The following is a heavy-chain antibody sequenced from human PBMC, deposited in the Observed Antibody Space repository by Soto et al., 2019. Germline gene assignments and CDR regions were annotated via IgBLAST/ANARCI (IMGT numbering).Heavy chain of an antibody. J-gene: IGHJ4*02. V-gene: IGHV4-31*03. D-gene: IGHD2-15*01. CDR1: GCSISSGGYY. Sequence: QVQLQESGPGLVKPSQTLSLTCTVSGCSISSGGYYWSWIRQHPGKGLERIGYIYYSGNTYYNPSLKRRVTISVDKSKNQFSLKLSSVTAADTAVDYCARDRGAYWSGGSCYYFDDWGQGNLVTVSS. CDR2: IYYSGNT. CDR3: ARDRGAYWSGGSCYYFDD.